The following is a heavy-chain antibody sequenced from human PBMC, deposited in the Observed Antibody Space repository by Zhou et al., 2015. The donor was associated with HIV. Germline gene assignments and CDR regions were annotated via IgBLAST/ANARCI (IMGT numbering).Heavy chain of an antibody. CDR3: AREGIVQLTTGRKPSTTSKWFDP. J-gene: IGHJ5*02. Sequence: QVQLVQSGAEVKKPGSSVKVSCKASGGTFSSYAISWVRQAPGQGLEWMGGIIPIFGTANYAQKFQGRVTITADESTSTAYMELSSLRSEDTAVYYCAREGIVQLTTGRKPSTTSKWFDPWGQGTLVTVSS. CDR2: IIPIFGTA. V-gene: IGHV1-69*12. D-gene: IGHD1-1*01. CDR1: GGTFSSYA.